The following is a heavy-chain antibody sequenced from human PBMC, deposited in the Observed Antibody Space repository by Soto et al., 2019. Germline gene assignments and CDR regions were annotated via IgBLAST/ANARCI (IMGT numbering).Heavy chain of an antibody. CDR2: ISYDGSNK. J-gene: IGHJ4*02. V-gene: IGHV3-30-3*01. CDR1: GFTFSSYA. Sequence: PGGSLRLSCAASGFTFSSYAMHWVRQAPGKGLEWVAVISYDGSNKYYAESVNGRYTISRDNSKNTLYLQMNSLRAEDTAVFFCARDLSSMVTPDYWGQGTLVT. D-gene: IGHD5-18*01. CDR3: ARDLSSMVTPDY.